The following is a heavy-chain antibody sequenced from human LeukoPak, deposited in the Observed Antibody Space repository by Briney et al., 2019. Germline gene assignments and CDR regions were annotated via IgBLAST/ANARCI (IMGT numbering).Heavy chain of an antibody. CDR2: IFHSGST. Sequence: SETLSLTCTVSGYSISSGYYWGWIRQPPGKGLEWIGSIFHSGSTYYNPSLKSRVTISVDTSKNQFPLKLSSVTAADTAVYYCAREFGELLFTYYYYMDVWGKGTTVTVSS. V-gene: IGHV4-38-2*02. CDR3: AREFGELLFTYYYYMDV. D-gene: IGHD3-10*01. CDR1: GYSISSGYY. J-gene: IGHJ6*03.